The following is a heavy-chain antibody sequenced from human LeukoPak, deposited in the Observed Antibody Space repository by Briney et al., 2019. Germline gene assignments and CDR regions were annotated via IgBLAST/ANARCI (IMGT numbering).Heavy chain of an antibody. D-gene: IGHD1-20*01. CDR3: ARASITGTTSDY. V-gene: IGHV4-38-2*02. J-gene: IGHJ4*02. CDR2: IYHSGST. CDR1: GYSISSGYY. Sequence: PSETLSLTCTVSGYSISSGYYWGWIRQPPGKGLEWIGSIYHSGSTYYNPSLKSRVTISVDTSKNQFSLKLSSVTAADTAVYYCARASITGTTSDYWGQGTLVTVSS.